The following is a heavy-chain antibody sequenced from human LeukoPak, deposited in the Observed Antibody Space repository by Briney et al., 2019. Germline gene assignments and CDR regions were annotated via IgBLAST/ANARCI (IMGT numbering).Heavy chain of an antibody. CDR2: ISWNSGSI. CDR3: AKSRIGFSGQADH. D-gene: IGHD1-26*01. J-gene: IGHJ4*02. CDR1: GFTFDDYA. Sequence: GRSLRLSCAASGFTFDDYAMHWVRQAPGKGLEWVSGISWNSGSIGYADSVKGRFTISRDNAKNSLYLQMNSLRAEDAAVYYCAKSRIGFSGQADHWGQGTLVTVSS. V-gene: IGHV3-9*01.